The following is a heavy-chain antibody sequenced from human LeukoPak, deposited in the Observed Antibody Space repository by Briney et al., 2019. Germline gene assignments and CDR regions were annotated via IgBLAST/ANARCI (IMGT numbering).Heavy chain of an antibody. J-gene: IGHJ3*02. D-gene: IGHD3-22*01. CDR2: ISYDGSNR. Sequence: PGRSLRLSCAASGFTFSSYAMHWVRQAPGKGLEWVAVISYDGSNRYYADSVKGRFTISRDNSKNTLYLQMNSLRADDTAVYYCARDRDYYYDSSGYYADAFDIWGQGTMVTVSS. V-gene: IGHV3-30*01. CDR3: ARDRDYYYDSSGYYADAFDI. CDR1: GFTFSSYA.